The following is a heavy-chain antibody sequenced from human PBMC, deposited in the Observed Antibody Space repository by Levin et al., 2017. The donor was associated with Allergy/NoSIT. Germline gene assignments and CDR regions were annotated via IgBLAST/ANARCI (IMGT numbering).Heavy chain of an antibody. D-gene: IGHD2-15*01. CDR2: IIPILGIA. V-gene: IGHV1-69*04. CDR1: GGTFSSYA. J-gene: IGHJ4*02. Sequence: SVKVSCKASGGTFSSYAISWVRQAPGQGLEWMGRIIPILGIANYAQKFQGRVTITADKSTSTAYMELSSLRSEDTAVYYCFQKYCSGGSCPLDYWGQGTLVTVSS. CDR3: FQKYCSGGSCPLDY.